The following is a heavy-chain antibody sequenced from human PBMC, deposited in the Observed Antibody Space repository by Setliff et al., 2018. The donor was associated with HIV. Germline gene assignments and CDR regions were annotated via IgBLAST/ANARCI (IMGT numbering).Heavy chain of an antibody. D-gene: IGHD2-15*01. J-gene: IGHJ3*02. CDR1: GYTFTSYG. Sequence: ASVKVSCKASGYTFTSYGISWVRQAPGQGLEWMGWISAYNGNTNYAQKLQGRVTMTTDTSTSTAYMELRSLRSDDTAVYYCASRTYCSGGSCYSEDAFDIWGQGTMVTVS. CDR3: ASRTYCSGGSCYSEDAFDI. CDR2: ISAYNGNT. V-gene: IGHV1-18*01.